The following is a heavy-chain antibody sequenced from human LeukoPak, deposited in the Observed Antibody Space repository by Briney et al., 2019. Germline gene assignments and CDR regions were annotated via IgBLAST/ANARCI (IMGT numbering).Heavy chain of an antibody. CDR1: GFTFSSYG. Sequence: GRSLRLSCAASGFTFSSYGMHWVRQAPGKGLEWVAVISYDGSNKYYADSVKGRFTISRDNSKNTLYLQMNSLRAEDTAVYYCAKWFGEYHWGQGTLVTVSS. CDR2: ISYDGSNK. D-gene: IGHD3-10*01. CDR3: AKWFGEYH. J-gene: IGHJ5*02. V-gene: IGHV3-30*18.